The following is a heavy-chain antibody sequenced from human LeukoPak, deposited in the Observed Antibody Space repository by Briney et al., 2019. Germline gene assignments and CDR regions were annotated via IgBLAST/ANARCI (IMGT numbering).Heavy chain of an antibody. CDR2: INHSGST. V-gene: IGHV4-39*07. CDR3: ARTPQTVTTNPYFDY. J-gene: IGHJ4*02. Sequence: PSETLSLTCTVSGGSISSSSYYWGWIRQPPGKGLEWIGEINHSGSTNYDPSLKSRVTISVDTSKNQFSLKLSSVTAADTAVYYCARTPQTVTTNPYFDYWGQGTLVTVSS. D-gene: IGHD4-17*01. CDR1: GGSISSSSYY.